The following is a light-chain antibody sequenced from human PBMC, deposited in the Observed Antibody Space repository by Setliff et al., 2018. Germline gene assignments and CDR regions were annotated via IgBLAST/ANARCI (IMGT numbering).Light chain of an antibody. CDR2: DVS. CDR1: NSDVGAYNY. V-gene: IGLV2-14*03. CDR3: SSYTNSRTVI. Sequence: QSALTQPASVSGTPGQSITISCTGTNSDVGAYNYVSWYQRHPGEAPKLLLYDVSNRTSGISHRFSGSKSGSTASLTISGLQAEDEADYFCSSYTNSRTVIFGGGTKVTVL. J-gene: IGLJ2*01.